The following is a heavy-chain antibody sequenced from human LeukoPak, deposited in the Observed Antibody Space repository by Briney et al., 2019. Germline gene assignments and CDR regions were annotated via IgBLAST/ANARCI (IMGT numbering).Heavy chain of an antibody. Sequence: SETLSLTCTVSGGSISSYYWSWIRQPPGKGLEWIGYIYYSGSTNYNPSLKSRVTISVDTSKNQFSLKLSSVTAADTAVYYCARHIAAAVLFDYWGQGTLVTVPS. J-gene: IGHJ4*02. CDR1: GGSISSYY. CDR2: IYYSGST. CDR3: ARHIAAAVLFDY. V-gene: IGHV4-59*08. D-gene: IGHD6-13*01.